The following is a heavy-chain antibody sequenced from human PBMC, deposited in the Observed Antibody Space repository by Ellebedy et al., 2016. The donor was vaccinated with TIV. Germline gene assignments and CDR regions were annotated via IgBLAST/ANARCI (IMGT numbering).Heavy chain of an antibody. CDR1: GFIFTNSA. V-gene: IGHV3-30-3*01. Sequence: GESLKISCAASGFIFTNSAMHWVRQAPGKGLEWVAAISYDGSHKYYVDSVKGRFTVSRDNSENTLYLQMNSLRAEDTAVYYCARFLFGSSSNCFDYWGQGTLVTVSS. D-gene: IGHD6-6*01. CDR2: ISYDGSHK. CDR3: ARFLFGSSSNCFDY. J-gene: IGHJ4*02.